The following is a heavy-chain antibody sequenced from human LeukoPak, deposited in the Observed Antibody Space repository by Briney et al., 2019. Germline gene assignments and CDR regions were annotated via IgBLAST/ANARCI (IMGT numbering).Heavy chain of an antibody. D-gene: IGHD3-10*01. V-gene: IGHV3-33*01. J-gene: IGHJ4*02. CDR2: IWYDGSNK. Sequence: TGGSLRLSCAASGFTFSNYGMHWVHQAPGKGLEWVAVIWYDGSNKYYADSVKGRFTISRDNSKNTLYLQMNSLRAEDTAVYYCAGNYGPYYFDYWGQGTLVTVSS. CDR1: GFTFSNYG. CDR3: AGNYGPYYFDY.